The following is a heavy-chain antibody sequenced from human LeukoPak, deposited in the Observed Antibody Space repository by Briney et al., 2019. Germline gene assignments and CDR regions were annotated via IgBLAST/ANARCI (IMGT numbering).Heavy chain of an antibody. J-gene: IGHJ4*02. V-gene: IGHV3-21*01. CDR1: GYTFSSCG. Sequence: PGGSLRLSCAASGYTFSSCGFNWVRQAPGKGLEWVSSIGPTGTDRYYADSVRGRFTISRDNAKNSMYLQMDSLRDEDTAVYYCATETIGRHYDYWGQGPLLTVSS. D-gene: IGHD1-14*01. CDR2: IGPTGTDR. CDR3: ATETIGRHYDY.